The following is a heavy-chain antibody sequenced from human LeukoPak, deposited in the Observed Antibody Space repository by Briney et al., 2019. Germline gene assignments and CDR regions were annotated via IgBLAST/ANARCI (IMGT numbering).Heavy chain of an antibody. V-gene: IGHV3-23*01. CDR2: ISGSGGST. D-gene: IGHD2-2*03. Sequence: GGSLRLSCAASGFTFSSYAMSWVRQAPGKGLEWVSAISGSGGSTYYADSVKGRFTISRDNSKNTLYLQMNSLRAEDTAVHYCAKDLDIVVVPAAMKNYWGQGTLVTVSS. CDR1: GFTFSSYA. CDR3: AKDLDIVVVPAAMKNY. J-gene: IGHJ4*02.